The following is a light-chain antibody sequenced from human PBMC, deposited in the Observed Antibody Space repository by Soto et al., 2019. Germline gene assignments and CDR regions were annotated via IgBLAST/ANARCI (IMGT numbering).Light chain of an antibody. CDR1: QRVDRW. CDR3: QQYKDYTYT. CDR2: DAS. J-gene: IGKJ1*01. Sequence: DIQMTQSPATLSASVGDRVTITCRASQRVDRWLAWYQQKPGQAPKLPISDASTLESGVPSRFSGSGSVTEFTLTITSLQPDDFATYYCQQYKDYTYTFGQGTKVDIK. V-gene: IGKV1-5*01.